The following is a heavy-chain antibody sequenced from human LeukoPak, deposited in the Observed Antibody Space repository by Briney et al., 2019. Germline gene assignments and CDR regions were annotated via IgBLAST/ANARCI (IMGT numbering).Heavy chain of an antibody. Sequence: GESLKISCKGSGYNFTNYWIGWVRQMPGKGLEWMGTIFPGDSDTIYSPSFQGQVTISADKSISTAYLQWSILKASDTAMYYCARSGVGYSYGSLFNLWGQGTLVTVSS. CDR2: IFPGDSDT. CDR3: ARSGVGYSYGSLFNL. CDR1: GYNFTNYW. V-gene: IGHV5-51*01. J-gene: IGHJ4*02. D-gene: IGHD5-18*01.